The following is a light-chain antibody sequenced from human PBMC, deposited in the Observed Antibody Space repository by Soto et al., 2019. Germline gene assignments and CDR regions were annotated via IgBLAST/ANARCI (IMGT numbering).Light chain of an antibody. J-gene: IGLJ2*01. CDR3: QSYDSSRSLV. V-gene: IGLV1-40*01. CDR1: SSNIGAGYD. CDR2: GNS. Sequence: QSVLTQPPSVSGAPGQRVTISCTGSSSNIGAGYDVHWYQQLPGTAPKLLIYGNSNRPSGVPDRFSGSKSGTSASLAITGLQAEDEADYYRQSYDSSRSLVFGGGTKLTVL.